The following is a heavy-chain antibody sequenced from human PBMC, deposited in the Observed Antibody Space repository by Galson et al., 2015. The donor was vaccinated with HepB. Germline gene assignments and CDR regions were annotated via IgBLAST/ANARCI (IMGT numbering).Heavy chain of an antibody. CDR3: ARGHSSGFYRGNWFDP. J-gene: IGHJ5*02. Sequence: ETLSLTCTISRDFITSSHWWTWVRQPPGKGLEWIGEIYHSGTTNYNPSLRSRVSMSVEKSKSHFSLTLTSVTAADTAVYYCARGHSSGFYRGNWFDPWGQGTLVTVSS. D-gene: IGHD3-22*01. CDR1: RDFITSSHW. V-gene: IGHV4-4*02. CDR2: IYHSGTT.